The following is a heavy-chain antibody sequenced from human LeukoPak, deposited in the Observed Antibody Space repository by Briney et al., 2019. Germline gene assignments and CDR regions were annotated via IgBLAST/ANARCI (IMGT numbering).Heavy chain of an antibody. CDR1: GYTFPGYY. Sequence: ASVKVSCKASGYTFPGYYMHWVRQAPGQGLEWMGWINPNSGGTNYAQKFQGRVTMTRDTSISTAYMELSRLRSDDTTVYYCAREHSSSSGKVFDYWGQGTLVTVSS. CDR2: INPNSGGT. CDR3: AREHSSSSGKVFDY. J-gene: IGHJ4*02. D-gene: IGHD6-6*01. V-gene: IGHV1-2*02.